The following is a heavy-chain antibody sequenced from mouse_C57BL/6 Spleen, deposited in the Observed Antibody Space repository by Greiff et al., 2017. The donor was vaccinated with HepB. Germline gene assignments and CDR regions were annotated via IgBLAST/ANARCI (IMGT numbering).Heavy chain of an antibody. Sequence: EVKVVESGGGLVKPGGSLKLSCAASGFTFSSYAMSWVRQTPEKRLEWVATISDGGSYTYYPDNVKGRFTISRDNAKNNLYLQMSHLKSEDTAMYYCARDPIYYGYYAMDYWGQGTSVTVSS. CDR2: ISDGGSYT. CDR3: ARDPIYYGYYAMDY. CDR1: GFTFSSYA. J-gene: IGHJ4*01. D-gene: IGHD2-1*01. V-gene: IGHV5-4*01.